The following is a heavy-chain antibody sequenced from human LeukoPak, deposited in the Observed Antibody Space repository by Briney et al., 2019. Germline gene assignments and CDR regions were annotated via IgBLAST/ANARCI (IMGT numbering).Heavy chain of an antibody. V-gene: IGHV3-23*01. CDR3: AKDRDSSGYYGRFDY. D-gene: IGHD3-22*01. Sequence: GGSLRLSCAASGFTFSSYAMSWVRHGPGRGLECVSAISGSGGSTYYADSVKGRFTISRDNSKNTLYLQMNSLRAEDTAVYYCAKDRDSSGYYGRFDYWGQGTLVTVSS. J-gene: IGHJ4*02. CDR2: ISGSGGST. CDR1: GFTFSSYA.